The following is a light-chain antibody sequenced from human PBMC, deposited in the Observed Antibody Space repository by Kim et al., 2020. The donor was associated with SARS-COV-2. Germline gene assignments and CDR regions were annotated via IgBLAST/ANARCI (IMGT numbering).Light chain of an antibody. Sequence: VALEQTVRITCQGDSLRNYYASWYQQKPGQAPVIVIYAKNNRPSGIPDRFSGSSSGNTASLTITRAQAEDEADYYCSSRDSSTKGVFGGGTQLTVL. CDR1: SLRNYY. J-gene: IGLJ2*01. CDR2: AKN. CDR3: SSRDSSTKGV. V-gene: IGLV3-19*01.